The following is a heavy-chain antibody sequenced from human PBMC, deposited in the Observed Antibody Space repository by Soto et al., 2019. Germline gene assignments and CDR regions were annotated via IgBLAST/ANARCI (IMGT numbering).Heavy chain of an antibody. CDR1: GFTFGDYA. D-gene: IGHD3-3*01. CDR3: NRDLLRFLEWFNGDYYGMGV. V-gene: IGHV3-49*03. J-gene: IGHJ6*01. Sequence: SLRLSCTASGFTFGDYAISWFRRTPEKGGEWVGFIRSKAYGGTTEYAPSVKGRFTISRDDSKNIVYLQMNSLNTADTAVYYCNRDLLRFLEWFNGDYYGMGVWGQGTTVT. CDR2: IRSKAYGGTT.